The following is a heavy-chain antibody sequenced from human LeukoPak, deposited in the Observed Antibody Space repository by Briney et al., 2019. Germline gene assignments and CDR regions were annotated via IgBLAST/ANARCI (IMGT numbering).Heavy chain of an antibody. V-gene: IGHV5-51*01. J-gene: IGHJ4*02. CDR1: GYTFTNYW. CDR2: IHPDDSDT. CDR3: ARQGGIAAAGTPDY. Sequence: GESLKISCRGSGYTFTNYWIGWVRQMPGKGLEWMGIIHPDDSDTRFSPSFQGQVTISADKSISTAYLQWSSLKASDTAMYYCARQGGIAAAGTPDYWGQGTLVTVSS. D-gene: IGHD6-13*01.